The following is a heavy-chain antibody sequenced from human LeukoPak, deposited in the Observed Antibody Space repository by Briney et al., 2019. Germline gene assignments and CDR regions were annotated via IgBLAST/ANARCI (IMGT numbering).Heavy chain of an antibody. CDR1: GGSISSSSYY. Sequence: PSETLSLTCTVSGGSISSSSYYWGWIRQPPGKGLEWIGSIYYSGSTYYNPSLKSRVTISVDTSKNQFSLKLSSVTAADTAVYYCAAWSGYYREYYFDYWGQGTLVTVSS. J-gene: IGHJ4*02. V-gene: IGHV4-39*01. D-gene: IGHD3-3*01. CDR2: IYYSGST. CDR3: AAWSGYYREYYFDY.